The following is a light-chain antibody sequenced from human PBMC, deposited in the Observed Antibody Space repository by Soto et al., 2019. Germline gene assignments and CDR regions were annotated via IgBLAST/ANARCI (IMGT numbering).Light chain of an antibody. CDR1: QSVSNN. J-gene: IGKJ5*01. CDR2: GAS. CDR3: QQYNNWPIT. Sequence: IVLTQSPATLSVSPGGRATLSCLASQSVSNNYLAWYQQKPGQAPRLLIYGASTRATGIPARFSGSGSGTEFALTISSLQSEDFAVYYCQQYNNWPITFGQGTRLEIK. V-gene: IGKV3-15*01.